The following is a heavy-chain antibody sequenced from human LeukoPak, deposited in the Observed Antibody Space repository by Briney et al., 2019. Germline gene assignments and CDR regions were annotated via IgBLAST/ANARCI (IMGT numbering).Heavy chain of an antibody. V-gene: IGHV3-30-3*02. Sequence: GGSLRLSCATSGFTFSSYAMHWVRQAPGKGLEWVAVISYDGSNKYYADSVKGRFTISRDNSKNTLYLQMNSLRAEDTAVYYCAKPYCGGDCYSYGSLDYWGQGTLVTVSS. CDR2: ISYDGSNK. CDR3: AKPYCGGDCYSYGSLDY. CDR1: GFTFSSYA. J-gene: IGHJ4*02. D-gene: IGHD2-21*02.